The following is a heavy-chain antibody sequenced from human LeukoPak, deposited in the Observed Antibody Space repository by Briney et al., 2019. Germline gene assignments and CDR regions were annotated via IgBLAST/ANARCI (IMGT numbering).Heavy chain of an antibody. D-gene: IGHD2-2*01. J-gene: IGHJ3*02. CDR1: GGSNY. CDR3: AKDSIHDAFDI. V-gene: IGHV4-59*12. CDR2: IHYSGTT. Sequence: ASETLSLTCTVSGGSNYWSWIRQPPGKGLEWIAYIHYSGTTNYNPSLKSRVTISIDTSKNQFSLKLNSVTAADTAVYYCAKDSIHDAFDIWGQGTMVTVSS.